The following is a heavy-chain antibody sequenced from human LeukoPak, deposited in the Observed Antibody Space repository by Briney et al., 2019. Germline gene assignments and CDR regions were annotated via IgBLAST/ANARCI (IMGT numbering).Heavy chain of an antibody. J-gene: IGHJ4*02. CDR2: ISASNGNT. V-gene: IGHV1-18*01. Sequence: ASVKVSCKASGYTFTNYGVSWVRQAPGQGLEWMGWISASNGNTNCAQNLQGRITMTTDTSTNTAYMELRSLRSDDTAVYYCARDRAVVVIAAPAYWGQGTLVTVSS. CDR1: GYTFTNYG. CDR3: ARDRAVVVIAAPAY. D-gene: IGHD2-15*01.